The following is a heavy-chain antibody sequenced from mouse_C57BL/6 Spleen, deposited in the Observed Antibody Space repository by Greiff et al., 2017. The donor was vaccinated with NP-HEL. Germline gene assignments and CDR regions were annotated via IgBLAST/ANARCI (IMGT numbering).Heavy chain of an antibody. Sequence: QVQLKESGAELVRPGASVKLSCKASGYTFTDYYINWVKQRPGQGLEWIARIYPGSGNTYYNEKFKGKATLTAEKSSSTAYMQLSSLTSEDSAVYFCARSGTTVVYYYAMDYWGQGTSVTISS. J-gene: IGHJ4*01. CDR1: GYTFTDYY. V-gene: IGHV1-76*01. CDR2: IYPGSGNT. CDR3: ARSGTTVVYYYAMDY. D-gene: IGHD1-1*01.